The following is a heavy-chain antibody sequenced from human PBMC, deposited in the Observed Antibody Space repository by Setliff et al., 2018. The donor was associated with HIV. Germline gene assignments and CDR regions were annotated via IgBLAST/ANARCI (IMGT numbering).Heavy chain of an antibody. CDR1: GFTFSAYS. D-gene: IGHD2-15*01. Sequence: GGSLRLSCAASGFTFSAYSMNWVRQVPGKGLEWVSCISTSGNFIYYADSVKGRFTVSRDNAKNSLYLQMNSLRAEDTAVYYCASGRQGGRYCSGGSCRGGYYYYYMDVWGKGTTVTVSS. CDR3: ASGRQGGRYCSGGSCRGGYYYYYMDV. J-gene: IGHJ6*03. CDR2: ISTSGNFI. V-gene: IGHV3-21*04.